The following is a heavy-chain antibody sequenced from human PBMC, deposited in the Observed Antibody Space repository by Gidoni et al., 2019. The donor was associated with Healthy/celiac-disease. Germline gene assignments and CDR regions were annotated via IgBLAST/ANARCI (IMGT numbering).Heavy chain of an antibody. Sequence: EVQLVESGGGLVQPGGSLRLSCAASGFTVSSNYMSWVRQAPGKGLEWVSVIYSGGSTYYADSVKGRFTISRDNSKNTLYLQMNSLRAEDTAVYYCASSWQFDYYGMDVWGQGTTVTVSS. J-gene: IGHJ6*02. CDR2: IYSGGST. D-gene: IGHD3-10*01. V-gene: IGHV3-66*02. CDR1: GFTVSSNY. CDR3: ASSWQFDYYGMDV.